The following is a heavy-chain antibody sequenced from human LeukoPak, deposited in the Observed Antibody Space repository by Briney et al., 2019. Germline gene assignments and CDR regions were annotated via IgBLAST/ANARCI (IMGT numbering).Heavy chain of an antibody. CDR1: GYTFTSYA. Sequence: ASAKVSCKASGYTFTSYAMHWVRQAPGQRLEWMGWINAGDGNTKFSQKFQGRVTITRDTSASTAYMELSSLRSEDTAVYYCARDGATEGYYYFDYWGQGTLVTVSS. D-gene: IGHD1-26*01. CDR2: INAGDGNT. V-gene: IGHV1-3*01. CDR3: ARDGATEGYYYFDY. J-gene: IGHJ4*02.